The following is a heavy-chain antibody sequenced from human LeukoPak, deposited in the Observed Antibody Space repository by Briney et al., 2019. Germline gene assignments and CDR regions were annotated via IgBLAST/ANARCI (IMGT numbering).Heavy chain of an antibody. J-gene: IGHJ4*02. CDR1: GGSISSSNW. Sequence: PSETLSLTCAVSGGSISSSNWWSWVRQPPGKGLEWIGEIYHSGSTNYNPSLKSRVTISVDKSKNQFSLKLSSVTAADTAVYYCARAPPTYCGGDCYTNYFDYWGQGTLVTVSS. CDR3: ARAPPTYCGGDCYTNYFDY. CDR2: IYHSGST. D-gene: IGHD2-21*02. V-gene: IGHV4-4*02.